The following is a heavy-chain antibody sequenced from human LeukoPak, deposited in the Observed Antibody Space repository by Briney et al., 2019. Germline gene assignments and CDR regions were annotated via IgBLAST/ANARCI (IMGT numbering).Heavy chain of an antibody. CDR3: VRDVSYCRVSRCHHWFDP. Sequence: GGSLRLSCLASSLTFSTSAFNWVRQAPGKGLEWVSYVGTRTGPIYYADSVRGRSTVSRDDVRNSVHLQIDSLRAEDTAVYYCVRDVSYCRVSRCHHWFDPWGQGTLVTVSS. CDR2: VGTRTGPI. J-gene: IGHJ5*02. V-gene: IGHV3-48*01. D-gene: IGHD2-15*01. CDR1: SLTFSTSA.